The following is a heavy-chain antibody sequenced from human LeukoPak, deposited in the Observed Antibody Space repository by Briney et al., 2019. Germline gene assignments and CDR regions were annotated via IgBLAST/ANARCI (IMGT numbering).Heavy chain of an antibody. V-gene: IGHV4-59*01. CDR1: GGSISSYY. CDR2: IYYSGST. D-gene: IGHD3-3*02. Sequence: SETLSLTCTVSGGSISSYYWSWIRQPPGKGLEWIGYIYYSGSTNYNPSLRSRVTISVDTSKNQFSLKLSSVTAADTAVYYCARTYYHLEWFDPWGQGTLVTVSS. CDR3: ARTYYHLEWFDP. J-gene: IGHJ5*02.